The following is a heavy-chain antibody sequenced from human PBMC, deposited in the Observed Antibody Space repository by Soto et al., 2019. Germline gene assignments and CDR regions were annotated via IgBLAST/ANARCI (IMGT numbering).Heavy chain of an antibody. D-gene: IGHD3-22*01. V-gene: IGHV1-24*01. J-gene: IGHJ6*02. CDR1: GYTLTELS. CDR2: FDPEDGET. CDR3: ATGYYYDSSGKGSYYYYGMDV. Sequence: ASVKVSCKVSGYTLTELSMHWVRQAPGKGLEWMGGFDPEDGETIYAQKFQGRVTMTEDTSTDTAYMELSSLRSEDTAVYYCATGYYYDSSGKGSYYYYGMDVWGQGTTVTVSS.